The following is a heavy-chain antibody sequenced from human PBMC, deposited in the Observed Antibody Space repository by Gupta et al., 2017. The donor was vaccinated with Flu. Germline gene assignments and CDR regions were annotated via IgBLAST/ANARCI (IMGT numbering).Heavy chain of an antibody. V-gene: IGHV3-33*01. J-gene: IGHJ4*02. Sequence: QVQLVESGGGVVQPGRSLRLSCAASGFTFSSYGMHWVSQAPGKGLEGVEVIWYDGSNKYEADAVKGRFTISRDNAKKTLYLQMKSVRAEDTDVYYCARAGRAVDGGSNYGGQGTMVTVSS. CDR2: IWYDGSNK. D-gene: IGHD6-19*01. CDR3: ARAGRAVDGGSNY. CDR1: GFTFSSYG.